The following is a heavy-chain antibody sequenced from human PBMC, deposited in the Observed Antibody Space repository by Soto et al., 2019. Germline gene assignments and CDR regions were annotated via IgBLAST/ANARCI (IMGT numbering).Heavy chain of an antibody. D-gene: IGHD6-19*01. CDR3: TRQTDAVQWLVVPTDYNFDY. Sequence: EGQLVESGGGLVQPGGSLKLSCAASGFTFGGSAMHWVRQASGKGLEWVGHIRSKTNSYATAYAESVKGRFTISSDDSMNTAYRQMNSLKTEDTAVYFCTRQTDAVQWLVVPTDYNFDYWGQGTLVTVSS. CDR1: GFTFGGSA. V-gene: IGHV3-73*02. J-gene: IGHJ4*02. CDR2: IRSKTNSYAT.